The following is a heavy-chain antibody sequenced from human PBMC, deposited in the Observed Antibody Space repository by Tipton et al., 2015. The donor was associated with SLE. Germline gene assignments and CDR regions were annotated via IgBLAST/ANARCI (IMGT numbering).Heavy chain of an antibody. CDR2: IKQDGSEK. Sequence: GSLRLSCAASGFTSSSYWMSWVRQAPGKGLEWVANIKQDGSEKYYVDSVKGRFTISRDNAKNSLYLQMNSLRAEDTAVYYCARTLDGLDYWGQGTLVTVSS. V-gene: IGHV3-7*01. CDR3: ARTLDGLDY. CDR1: GFTSSSYW. J-gene: IGHJ4*02. D-gene: IGHD1-1*01.